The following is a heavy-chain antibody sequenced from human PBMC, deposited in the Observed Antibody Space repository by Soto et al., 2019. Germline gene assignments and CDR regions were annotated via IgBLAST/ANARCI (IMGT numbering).Heavy chain of an antibody. CDR1: GFTFSTYD. CDR2: IGTAGNT. V-gene: IGHV3-13*01. Sequence: EVQLVESGGGLVQPGGSLRLSCAASGFTFSTYDMQWVRQTSGKGLEWVALIGTAGNTHYADSVKGRFTISRENDRNSLYLPMYNLRAGDKAVYYCTRDPSGWGLDVWGQGPTVTVSS. D-gene: IGHD2-15*01. J-gene: IGHJ6*02. CDR3: TRDPSGWGLDV.